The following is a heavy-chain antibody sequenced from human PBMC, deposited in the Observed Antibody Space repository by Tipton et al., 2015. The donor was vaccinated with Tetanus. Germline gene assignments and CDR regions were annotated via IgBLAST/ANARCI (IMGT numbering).Heavy chain of an antibody. CDR1: GFTFSSYS. J-gene: IGHJ4*02. CDR2: ISSSSSYI. D-gene: IGHD3-22*01. Sequence: SLRLSCAASGFTFSSYSMNWVRQAPGKGLEWVSSISSSSSYIYYADSVKGRFTISRDNAKNSLYLQMNSLRAEDTAVYYCARAEWGGYYYKPTDYWGQGTLVTVSS. V-gene: IGHV3-21*01. CDR3: ARAEWGGYYYKPTDY.